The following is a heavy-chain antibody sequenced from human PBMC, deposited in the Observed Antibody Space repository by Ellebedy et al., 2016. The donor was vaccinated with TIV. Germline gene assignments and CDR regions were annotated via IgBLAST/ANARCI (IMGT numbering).Heavy chain of an antibody. CDR1: GYTFTGYY. J-gene: IGHJ4*02. CDR3: ARALKLSPVLMVYAMAY. V-gene: IGHV1-2*04. CDR2: INPNSGGT. Sequence: AASVKVSCKASGYTFTGYYMHWVRQAPGQGLEWMGWINPNSGGTNYAQKFQGWVTMTRDTSISTAYMELSRLRSDDTAVYYCARALKLSPVLMVYAMAYWGQGTLVTVSS. D-gene: IGHD2-8*01.